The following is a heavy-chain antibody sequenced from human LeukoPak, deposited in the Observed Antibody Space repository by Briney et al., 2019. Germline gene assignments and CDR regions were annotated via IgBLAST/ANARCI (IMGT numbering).Heavy chain of an antibody. CDR2: IWFDGSNK. Sequence: GGSLRLSCAASGFTFSSYGMHWVRQAPGKGLEWVAVIWFDGSNKYYGDSVKGRFTISRDDPKNTLYLQMNSLGAEDTAVYYCARDQGSGNYYKGYFDYWGQGTSVIVSS. J-gene: IGHJ4*02. D-gene: IGHD3-10*01. V-gene: IGHV3-33*08. CDR1: GFTFSSYG. CDR3: ARDQGSGNYYKGYFDY.